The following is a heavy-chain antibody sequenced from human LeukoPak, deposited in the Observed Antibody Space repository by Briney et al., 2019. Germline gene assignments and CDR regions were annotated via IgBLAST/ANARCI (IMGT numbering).Heavy chain of an antibody. J-gene: IGHJ3*02. CDR2: IKQDGSEK. CDR3: ARGPPYYDILTGYYVDAFDI. Sequence: GGSLRLSCAASGFTFSSYWMSWVRQAPGKGLEWVANIKQDGSEKYYVDSVKGRFTISRDNAKNSLYLQMNSLRAEDTAVYYCARGPPYYDILTGYYVDAFDIWAKGQWSPSPQ. D-gene: IGHD3-9*01. CDR1: GFTFSSYW. V-gene: IGHV3-7*01.